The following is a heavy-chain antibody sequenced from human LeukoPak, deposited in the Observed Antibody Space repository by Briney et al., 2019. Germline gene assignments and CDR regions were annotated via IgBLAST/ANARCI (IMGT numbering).Heavy chain of an antibody. V-gene: IGHV4-59*01. CDR2: IYYSGST. Sequence: NPSETLSLTCTASGGSISSYYWSWIRQPPGKGLEWIGYIYYSGSTNYNPSLKSRVTISVDTSKNQFSLKLSSVTAVDTAVYYCARDGSGSGWYNDNWFDPWGQGTLVTVSS. CDR1: GGSISSYY. J-gene: IGHJ5*02. CDR3: ARDGSGSGWYNDNWFDP. D-gene: IGHD6-19*01.